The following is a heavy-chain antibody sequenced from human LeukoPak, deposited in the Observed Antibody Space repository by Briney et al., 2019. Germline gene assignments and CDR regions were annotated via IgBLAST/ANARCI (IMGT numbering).Heavy chain of an antibody. Sequence: GGSLRLSCAASGFTFSSYAMHWVRQAPGKGLEWVAVISYDGTITYYADSVKGRFTNSRDNPKNTLYLQLNSLRAEDTAIYYCARDSTYYYDSGSSGPHYFDSWGQGTLVTVSS. CDR3: ARDSTYYYDSGSSGPHYFDS. J-gene: IGHJ4*02. D-gene: IGHD3-10*01. V-gene: IGHV3-30*01. CDR1: GFTFSSYA. CDR2: ISYDGTIT.